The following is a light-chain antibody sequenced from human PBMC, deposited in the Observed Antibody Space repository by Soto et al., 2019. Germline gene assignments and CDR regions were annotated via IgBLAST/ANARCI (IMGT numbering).Light chain of an antibody. CDR2: DVS. Sequence: QSVLTRPASVSGSPGQSITISCTGASSDLGDYNYVSWYQQHPGKAPKLMIYDVSSRPSGVSDRFSGSKSGNTASLTISGLQAEDEADYYCTSYTTTGTYVFATGTKVTVL. CDR1: SSDLGDYNY. J-gene: IGLJ1*01. V-gene: IGLV2-14*03. CDR3: TSYTTTGTYV.